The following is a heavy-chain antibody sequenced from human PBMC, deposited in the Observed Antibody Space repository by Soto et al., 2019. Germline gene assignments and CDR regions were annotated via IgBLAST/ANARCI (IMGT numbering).Heavy chain of an antibody. CDR1: VFTFSDYY. CDR2: IGSSGSTI. Sequence: QVYLVESGGGLVKPGGSLRLSCEASVFTFSDYYTTWIRHAPGKGLEWVAHIGSSGSTINHADSVKGRFTISRDNAKNSLYLQMNSLRDDDTAVYYCARAGGCGWSHDFWGQGTLVTVSS. CDR3: ARAGGCGWSHDF. V-gene: IGHV3-11*01. D-gene: IGHD6-19*01. J-gene: IGHJ4*02.